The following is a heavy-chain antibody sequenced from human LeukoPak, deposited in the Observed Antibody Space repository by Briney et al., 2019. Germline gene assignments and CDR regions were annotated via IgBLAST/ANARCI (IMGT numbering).Heavy chain of an antibody. Sequence: GGSLRLSCAASGFTFSSYSMNWVRQAPGKGLEWVSYISSSSSTIYYADSVKGRFTISRDNAKNSLYLQMNSLRAEDTAVYYCARPLGYCSGGSCYHWFDPWGQGTLVTVSS. CDR1: GFTFSSYS. CDR3: ARPLGYCSGGSCYHWFDP. D-gene: IGHD2-15*01. J-gene: IGHJ5*02. CDR2: ISSSSSTI. V-gene: IGHV3-48*01.